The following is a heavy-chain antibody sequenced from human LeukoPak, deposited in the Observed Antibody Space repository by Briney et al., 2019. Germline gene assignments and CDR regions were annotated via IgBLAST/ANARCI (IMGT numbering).Heavy chain of an antibody. V-gene: IGHV3-23*01. CDR1: GFSFSSYS. Sequence: GGSLRLSCAASGFSFSSYSMNWVRQAPGKGLEWVSTISGRTDGPYYADSVKGRFTTSRDNFKNTMYLQINNVRAEDTAVYYCAKDPLGYGGHYFDNWGQGTRVTLCS. CDR2: ISGRTDGP. J-gene: IGHJ4*02. CDR3: AKDPLGYGGHYFDN. D-gene: IGHD4-23*01.